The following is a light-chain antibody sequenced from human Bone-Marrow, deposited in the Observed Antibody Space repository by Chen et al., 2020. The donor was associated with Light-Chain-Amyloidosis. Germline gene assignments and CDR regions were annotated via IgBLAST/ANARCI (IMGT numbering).Light chain of an antibody. J-gene: IGKJ2*01. CDR3: QNYDGWHPHN. V-gene: IGKV3-15*01. Sequence: EVVMTQAPATRSVSPGDTAILSCRASQSISRNLAWYQQKPGNPPRHLIFRASTRATGIPDRFTGTGSQTDFTLTISSLRSEDFAVYFCQNYDGWHPHNFGQGTKLEI. CDR2: RAS. CDR1: QSISRN.